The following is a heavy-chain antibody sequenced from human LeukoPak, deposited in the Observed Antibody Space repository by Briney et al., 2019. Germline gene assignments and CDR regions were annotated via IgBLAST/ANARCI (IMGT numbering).Heavy chain of an antibody. V-gene: IGHV1-69*01. J-gene: IGHJ4*02. Sequence: SVKVSCKASGGTFSSYAISWVRQAPGQGLEWMGGIIPIFGTANYAQKFQGGVTITADESTSTAYMELSSLRSEDTAVYYCARGEQQLLSNMFDYWGQGTLVTVSS. CDR1: GGTFSSYA. CDR2: IIPIFGTA. D-gene: IGHD2-2*01. CDR3: ARGEQQLLSNMFDY.